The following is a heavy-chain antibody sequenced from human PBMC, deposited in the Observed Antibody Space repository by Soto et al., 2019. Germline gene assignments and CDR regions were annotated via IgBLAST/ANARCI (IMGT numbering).Heavy chain of an antibody. J-gene: IGHJ6*02. V-gene: IGHV2-5*02. D-gene: IGHD2-21*02. CDR1: GLSLSTTGVG. CDR3: VQSRCGGDCLQSYSSHSYYGLDV. Sequence: QITLKESGPTLVKPTQTLTLTCTFSGLSLSTTGVGVGWIRQPPGKALEWLALIYWDDDKRYSPSLKSRLTITKHTSKNQLVLTTPTMDPVDTATYYCVQSRCGGDCLQSYSSHSYYGLDVWGQGTTVTVSS. CDR2: IYWDDDK.